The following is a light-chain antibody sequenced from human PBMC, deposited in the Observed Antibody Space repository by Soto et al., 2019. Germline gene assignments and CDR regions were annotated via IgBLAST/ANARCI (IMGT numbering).Light chain of an antibody. J-gene: IGLJ2*01. V-gene: IGLV2-14*01. CDR3: SSFTSSTPLV. CDR2: NVS. CDR1: SSDIGGYDY. Sequence: QSALTQPASVSGSPGQSITISCTGTSSDIGGYDYVSWYQQHPGKAPKLMIHNVSNRPSGVSNRFSGSKSGNTASLTISGLQAEDEADYYCSSFTSSTPLVFGGGTKVPVL.